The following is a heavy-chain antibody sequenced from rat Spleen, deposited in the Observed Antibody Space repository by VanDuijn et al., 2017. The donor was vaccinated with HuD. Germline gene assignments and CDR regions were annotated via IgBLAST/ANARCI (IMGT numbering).Heavy chain of an antibody. D-gene: IGHD1-4*01. CDR3: ATQGITAPHFDY. J-gene: IGHJ2*01. V-gene: IGHV5-17*01. CDR2: IFYDGSRT. CDR1: GFTFSDYA. Sequence: EVQLVESGGGLVQPGRSLKFSCAASGFTFSDYAMAWVRQAPEKGLEWVATIFYDGSRTYYRDSVKGRFTISRDNARSILYLQMDSLGSEDTATYYCATQGITAPHFDYWGQGVMVTVSS.